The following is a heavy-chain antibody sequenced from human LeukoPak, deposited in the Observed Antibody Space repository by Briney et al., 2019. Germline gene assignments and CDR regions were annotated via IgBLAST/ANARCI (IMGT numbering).Heavy chain of an antibody. CDR2: ISGSGDNT. Sequence: GGSLRLSCAASGFTFSSYAMSWVRQAPGKGLEWVSGISGSGDNTYYADSVKGRFTISRENSKNTLYVQVNSLGTEDTAAYYCAKGSYYDSSGSFYFDYWGQGTLVTVSS. D-gene: IGHD3-22*01. CDR3: AKGSYYDSSGSFYFDY. CDR1: GFTFSSYA. J-gene: IGHJ4*02. V-gene: IGHV3-23*01.